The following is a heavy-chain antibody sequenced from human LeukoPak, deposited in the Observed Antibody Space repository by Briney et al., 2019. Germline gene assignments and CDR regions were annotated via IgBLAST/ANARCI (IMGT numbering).Heavy chain of an antibody. J-gene: IGHJ5*01. CDR2: ISGTGGAT. CDR1: GFSLGNYA. CDR3: VKDPRDTYGTNWFVS. Sequence: GGSLRLSCVASGFSLGNYAMSWVRQDPAKGLQWVSQISGTGGATWYAGFARDRFTISRDNSKKTLYLQMSGLRVEDTAMYYCVKDPRDTYGTNWFVSWGQGTLLIVS. D-gene: IGHD2-21*01. V-gene: IGHV3-23*01.